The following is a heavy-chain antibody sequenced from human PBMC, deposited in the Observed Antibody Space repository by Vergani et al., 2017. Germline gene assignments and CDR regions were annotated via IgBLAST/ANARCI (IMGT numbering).Heavy chain of an antibody. V-gene: IGHV4-34*01. CDR2: INHSGST. J-gene: IGHJ3*02. CDR3: AVGGIRGWQQLVNSAFDI. D-gene: IGHD6-13*01. Sequence: QVQLQQWGAGLLKPSETLSLTCAVYGGSFSGYYWSWIRQPPGKGLEWIGEINHSGSTNYNPSLKSRVTISVDTSKNQFSLKLSSVTAADTAVYYCAVGGIRGWQQLVNSAFDIWGQGTMVTVSS. CDR1: GGSFSGYY.